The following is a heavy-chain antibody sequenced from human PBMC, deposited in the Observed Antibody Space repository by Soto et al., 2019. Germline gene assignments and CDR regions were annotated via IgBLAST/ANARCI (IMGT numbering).Heavy chain of an antibody. CDR3: ARGGDGYNYVDY. V-gene: IGHV1-2*02. J-gene: IGHJ4*02. CDR1: GYTFTGYY. CDR2: INPNSCGT. Sequence: QVQLVQSGAEVKKPGASVKVSCKASGYTFTGYYMHWVRQAPGQGLEWMGWINPNSCGTNYAQKFQGGVTMTRDTSISTAYMELSRLRSDDTAVYYCARGGDGYNYVDYWGQGTLVTVSS. D-gene: IGHD5-12*01.